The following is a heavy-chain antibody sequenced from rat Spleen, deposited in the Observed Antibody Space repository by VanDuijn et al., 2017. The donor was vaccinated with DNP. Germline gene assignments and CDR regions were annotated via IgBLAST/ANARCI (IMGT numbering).Heavy chain of an antibody. CDR3: ARPDY. CDR2: ISTSGGST. V-gene: IGHV5-46*01. J-gene: IGHJ2*01. CDR1: GFTFSSFP. Sequence: EVQLVESGGGLVQPGRSMKLSCAASGFTFSSFPMAWVRQAPTKGLEWVATISTSGGSTYYRDSVKGRFTISRDNAKDTLYLQMDRLRSEDTATYYCARPDYWGQGVMVTVSS.